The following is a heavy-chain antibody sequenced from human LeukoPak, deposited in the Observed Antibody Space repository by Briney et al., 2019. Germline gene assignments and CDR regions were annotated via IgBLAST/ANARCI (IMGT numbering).Heavy chain of an antibody. D-gene: IGHD3-22*01. CDR3: ARASGWVY. CDR2: ISIDGTSI. CDR1: GFTVSSNY. Sequence: GGSLRLSCAASGFTVSSNYMSWVRQAPGKGLEWVSYISIDGTSIYYADSVRGRFTVSRDNPKNSLYLQMNSLRADDTAVYYCARASGWVYWGQGTLVTVSS. J-gene: IGHJ4*02. V-gene: IGHV3-11*04.